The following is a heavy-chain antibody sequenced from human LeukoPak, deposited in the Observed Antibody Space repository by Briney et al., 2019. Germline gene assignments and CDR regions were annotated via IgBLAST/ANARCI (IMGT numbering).Heavy chain of an antibody. Sequence: PGGSLRLSCAASGFTFNDFAMTWVRQAPGKGLEWVSTIADAGTYYADSVKGRFIISRDNSKNMLYLQLNSLRADDTAMYYCARNLGPFDVRGHGTMVRLF. V-gene: IGHV3-23*01. CDR1: GFTFNDFA. CDR2: IADAGT. CDR3: ARNLGPFDV. D-gene: IGHD3-16*01. J-gene: IGHJ3*01.